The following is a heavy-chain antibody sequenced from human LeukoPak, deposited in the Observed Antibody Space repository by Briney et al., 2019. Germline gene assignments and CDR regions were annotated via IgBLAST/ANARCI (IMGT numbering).Heavy chain of an antibody. Sequence: GGSLRLSCAASGFTFSSYAMSWVRQAPGKGLEWVSAISGSGGSTYYADSVKGRFTISRDNSKNTLYLQMNSLRAEDTAVYYCAKDRDEYQLLPELDYWGQGTLVTVSS. J-gene: IGHJ4*02. V-gene: IGHV3-23*01. CDR1: GFTFSSYA. CDR2: ISGSGGST. CDR3: AKDRDEYQLLPELDY. D-gene: IGHD2-2*01.